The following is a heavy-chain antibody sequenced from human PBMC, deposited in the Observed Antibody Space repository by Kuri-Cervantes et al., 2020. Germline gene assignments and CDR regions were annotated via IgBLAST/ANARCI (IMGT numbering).Heavy chain of an antibody. D-gene: IGHD3-10*01. J-gene: IGHJ6*02. V-gene: IGHV1-18*01. Sequence: ASVKVSCKASGGTFSSYTISWVRQAPGQGLEWMGWISAYNGNTNYAQKLQGRVTITADKSTSTAYMELSSLRSEDTAVYYCAREEGTMVRGVMGYYGMDVWGQGTTVTVSS. CDR1: GGTFSSYT. CDR3: AREEGTMVRGVMGYYGMDV. CDR2: ISAYNGNT.